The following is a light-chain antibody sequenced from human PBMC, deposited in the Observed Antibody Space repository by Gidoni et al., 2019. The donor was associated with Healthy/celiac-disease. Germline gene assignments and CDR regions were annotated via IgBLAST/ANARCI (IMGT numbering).Light chain of an antibody. Sequence: EIVLTHSPGTLSLSPGDRATLSCRASQSVSSSYLAWYQQKPVQAPRLLIYGASSRPTGIPDRFSGSGSGTDFTLTISRLEPEDFAVYYCQQYGSSPTWTFGQGTKVEIK. CDR2: GAS. CDR3: QQYGSSPTWT. CDR1: QSVSSSY. J-gene: IGKJ1*01. V-gene: IGKV3-20*01.